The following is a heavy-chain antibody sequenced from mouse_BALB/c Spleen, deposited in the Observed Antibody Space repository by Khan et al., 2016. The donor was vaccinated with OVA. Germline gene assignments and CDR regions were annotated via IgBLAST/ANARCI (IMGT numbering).Heavy chain of an antibody. Sequence: QLEESGPGLVKPSQSLSLTCTVTGYSITSDYAWNWIRQFPGNKLEWMGYISYSGGTSYNPSLKSRISITRDTSKNQFFLPLNSVTTEDTATYYCARSIMANWGQGTTLTVSS. J-gene: IGHJ2*01. CDR1: GYSITSDYA. V-gene: IGHV3-2*02. CDR2: ISYSGGT. CDR3: ARSIMAN.